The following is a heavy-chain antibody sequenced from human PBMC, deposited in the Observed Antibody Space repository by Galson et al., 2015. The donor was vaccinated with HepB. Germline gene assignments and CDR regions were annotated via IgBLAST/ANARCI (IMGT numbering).Heavy chain of an antibody. CDR1: GFTFSSYS. V-gene: IGHV3-21*04. J-gene: IGHJ6*02. CDR2: ISSSSSYI. CDR3: AKYNGMDV. Sequence: SLRLSCAASGFTFSSYSMNWVRQAPGKGLEWVSSISSSSSYIYYADSVKGRFTISRDNSKNTLYLQMNSLRAEDTAVYYCAKYNGMDVWGQGTTVTVSS. D-gene: IGHD2/OR15-2a*01.